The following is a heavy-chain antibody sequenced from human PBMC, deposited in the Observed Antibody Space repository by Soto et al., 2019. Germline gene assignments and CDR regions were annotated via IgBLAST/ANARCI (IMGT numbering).Heavy chain of an antibody. V-gene: IGHV3-9*01. CDR2: ISWNSGSI. Sequence: GGSLRLSCAASGFTFDDYAMHWVRQAPGKGLEWVSGISWNSGSIGYADSVKGRFTISRDNAKNSLYLQMNSLRAEDTALYYCAKVDVGEHYMDVWGKGTTVTVSS. CDR1: GFTFDDYA. J-gene: IGHJ6*03. D-gene: IGHD4-17*01. CDR3: AKVDVGEHYMDV.